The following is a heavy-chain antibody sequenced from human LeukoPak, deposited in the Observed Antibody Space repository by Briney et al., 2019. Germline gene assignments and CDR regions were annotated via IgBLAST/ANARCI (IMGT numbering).Heavy chain of an antibody. CDR1: GYSLTELS. Sequence: ASVKVSCKVSGYSLTELSMHWVRQAPGKGLEWMGGFDLGKALEWKGRFDPEKDDINSAQKFQGRVTLTEDTSTDTMYMELSSLRSEDTAVYYCARASDSSGYRPRYAQNAEYFQHWGQGTLVTVSS. V-gene: IGHV1-24*01. D-gene: IGHD3-22*01. J-gene: IGHJ1*01. CDR2: FDLGKALEWKGRFDPEKDDI. CDR3: ARASDSSGYRPRYAQNAEYFQH.